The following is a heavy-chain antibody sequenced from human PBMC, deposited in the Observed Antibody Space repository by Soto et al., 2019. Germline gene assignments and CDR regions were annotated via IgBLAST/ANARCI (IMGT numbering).Heavy chain of an antibody. J-gene: IGHJ5*02. CDR2: LYPVDSDT. D-gene: IGHD6-13*01. Sequence: SRNISCNASGYNFTSYWVGCGRQMPAKTLECMGILYPVDSDTRYSPSVQVHVTISADKSISTAYLQWSSLKASDTAMYYCARPIAAAGTDWVDPWGQGILGTV. V-gene: IGHV5-51*01. CDR1: GYNFTSYW. CDR3: ARPIAAAGTDWVDP.